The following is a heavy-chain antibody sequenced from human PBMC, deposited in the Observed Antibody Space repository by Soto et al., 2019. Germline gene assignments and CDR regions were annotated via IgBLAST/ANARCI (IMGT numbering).Heavy chain of an antibody. J-gene: IGHJ6*02. D-gene: IGHD1-1*01. CDR3: ARDKDRLQLGGNYYYILDV. Sequence: SVKVSCKASGGTFRTSAISWVRQAPGQGLEWVGGIMPVFRRPKYAQNFQGRVTITADESTSTAYMELSSLKSDDTAVYYCARDKDRLQLGGNYYYILDVWGQGTTVTVSS. CDR1: GGTFRTSA. CDR2: IMPVFRRP. V-gene: IGHV1-69*13.